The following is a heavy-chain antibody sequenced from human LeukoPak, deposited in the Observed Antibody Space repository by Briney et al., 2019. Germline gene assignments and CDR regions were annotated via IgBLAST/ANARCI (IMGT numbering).Heavy chain of an antibody. CDR2: INHSGST. D-gene: IGHD2-15*01. CDR3: ARSAVVVVAAKRGYFDY. J-gene: IGHJ4*02. Sequence: SETLSLTCAVSGGSFSGYYWSWIRQPPGKGLEWIGEINHSGSTNYNPSLKSRVTISVDTSKNQFSLKLSSVTAADTAVYYCARSAVVVVAAKRGYFDYWGQGTLVTVSS. CDR1: GGSFSGYY. V-gene: IGHV4-34*01.